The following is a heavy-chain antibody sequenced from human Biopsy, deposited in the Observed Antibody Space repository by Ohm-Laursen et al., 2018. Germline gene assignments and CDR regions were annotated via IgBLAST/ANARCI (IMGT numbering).Heavy chain of an antibody. CDR3: ARVPAYPSIDGYYGLDL. CDR2: INPNSGNA. V-gene: IGHV1-2*02. D-gene: IGHD3-9*01. CDR1: GYTFAGYY. Sequence: ASVTASCQVSGYTFAGYYLHWVRQAPGHGLEWMGWINPNSGNANYAQSFQGRLTVTRDTSISTAYMELTSLTFDDTAIYYCARVPAYPSIDGYYGLDLWGQGTTVIVSS. J-gene: IGHJ6*02.